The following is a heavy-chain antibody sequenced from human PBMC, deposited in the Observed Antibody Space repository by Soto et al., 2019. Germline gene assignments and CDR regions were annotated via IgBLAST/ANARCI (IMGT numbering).Heavy chain of an antibody. CDR1: GFTFSSYA. Sequence: PGGSLRLSCAASGFTFSSYAMSWVRQAPGKGLEWVSAISGSGGSTYYADSVKGRFTISRDNSKNTLYLQMNSLRAEDTAVYYCAKDQRVYDILTGYSNWFDPWGQGTLVTVSS. CDR2: ISGSGGST. V-gene: IGHV3-23*01. D-gene: IGHD3-9*01. CDR3: AKDQRVYDILTGYSNWFDP. J-gene: IGHJ5*02.